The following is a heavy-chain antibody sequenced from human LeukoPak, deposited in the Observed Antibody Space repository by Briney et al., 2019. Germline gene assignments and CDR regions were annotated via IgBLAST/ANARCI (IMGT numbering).Heavy chain of an antibody. CDR3: ARYSGDTVTLLLDY. V-gene: IGHV5-51*03. CDR2: IYHGDSDT. J-gene: IGHJ4*02. CDR1: GYTFTSYC. D-gene: IGHD1-26*01. Sequence: KPAESLTIYSKGSGYTFTSYCSGWLRQMPGQGLKWMRIIYHGDSDTRYNPSFQGQVTISADKSISAAYLQWSRLKASDTAMYYCARYSGDTVTLLLDYWGQGTLVTVSS.